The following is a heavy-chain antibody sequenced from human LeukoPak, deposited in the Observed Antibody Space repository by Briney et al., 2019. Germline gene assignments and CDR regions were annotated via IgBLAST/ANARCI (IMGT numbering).Heavy chain of an antibody. J-gene: IGHJ4*02. Sequence: GGSLRLSCVVSGFIFSDYTMTWVRQAPGRRLEWVSSITRSRSFIYYADSVKGRFTISRDNAKNSVYLQMNSLRAEDTAVYYCARGVDTALVDDYWGQGTLVTVSS. CDR1: GFIFSDYT. D-gene: IGHD5-18*01. V-gene: IGHV3-21*06. CDR2: ITRSRSFI. CDR3: ARGVDTALVDDY.